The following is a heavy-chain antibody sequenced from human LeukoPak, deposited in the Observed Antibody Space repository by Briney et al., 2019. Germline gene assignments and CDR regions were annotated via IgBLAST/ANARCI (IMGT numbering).Heavy chain of an antibody. J-gene: IGHJ4*02. V-gene: IGHV4-34*12. CDR3: ARRNGDLDY. D-gene: IGHD4-17*01. CDR2: IFHSGST. CDR1: GGSFSAYY. Sequence: SETLSLTCAVYGGSFSAYYWGWIRQPPGKGLEWIGEIFHSGSTNYNPSLKSRVTISVDTSKNQFSLKLSSVTAADMAVYYCARRNGDLDYWGQGTLVTVSS.